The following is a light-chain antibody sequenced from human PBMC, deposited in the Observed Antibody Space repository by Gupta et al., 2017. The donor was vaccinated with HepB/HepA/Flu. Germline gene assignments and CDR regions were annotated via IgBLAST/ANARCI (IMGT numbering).Light chain of an antibody. J-gene: IGKJ1*01. Sequence: IVFTQSTGTLSLSPGERATLSCRASQTLPDTYLAWYQQKPGQAPKLLIYGASIRANDIPDRFSGSGSGTDFTLTISRLEPEDFAVYYCHQYINSPRTFGQGTKVEIK. CDR2: GAS. V-gene: IGKV3-20*01. CDR3: HQYINSPRT. CDR1: QTLPDTY.